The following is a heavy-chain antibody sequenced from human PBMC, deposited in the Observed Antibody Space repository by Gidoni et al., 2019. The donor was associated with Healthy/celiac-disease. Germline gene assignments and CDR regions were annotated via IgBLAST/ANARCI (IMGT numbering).Heavy chain of an antibody. CDR3: ARDSGYSSSAWGGHAFDI. J-gene: IGHJ3*02. D-gene: IGHD6-6*01. CDR1: GSPFRSYS. CDR2: IIPIFGTA. V-gene: IGHV1-69*01. Sequence: VPLVQSGAGVKKPGSSVKVSCQASGSPFRSYSFSWVRQAPGQGLEWMGGIIPIFGTANYAQKFQGRVTITADESTSTAYMELSSLRSEDTAVYYCARDSGYSSSAWGGHAFDIWGQGTMVTVSS.